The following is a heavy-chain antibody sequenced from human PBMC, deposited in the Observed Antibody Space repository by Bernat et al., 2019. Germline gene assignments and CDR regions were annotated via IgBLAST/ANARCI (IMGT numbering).Heavy chain of an antibody. CDR1: GFTFSSYG. Sequence: QVHLVESGGGVVQPGRSLRLSCAASGFTFSSYGMHWVRQAPGKGLEWVALIWYDGSNNTYAESVKGRFTISRDNSKRTLSLQMNSLRAEDTAVYYCARDPDYGDYTYYFDYWGQGTLVTVSS. D-gene: IGHD4-17*01. CDR3: ARDPDYGDYTYYFDY. V-gene: IGHV3-33*01. J-gene: IGHJ4*02. CDR2: IWYDGSNN.